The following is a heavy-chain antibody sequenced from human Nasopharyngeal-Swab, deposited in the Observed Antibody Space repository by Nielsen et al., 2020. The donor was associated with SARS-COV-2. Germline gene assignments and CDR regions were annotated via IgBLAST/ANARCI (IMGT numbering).Heavy chain of an antibody. CDR3: AREVVGGLVDS. J-gene: IGHJ4*02. Sequence: SETLSLTCTVSGGSISSGSIRSYYWSWIRQPPGKGLERIGYFSYTGITNYNPSLKSRVTISVDMSKNQFSLKLSSVAAADTAVYYCAREVVGGLVDSWGQGTLVTVSS. D-gene: IGHD1-26*01. CDR1: GGSISSGSIRSYY. V-gene: IGHV4-61*01. CDR2: FSYTGIT.